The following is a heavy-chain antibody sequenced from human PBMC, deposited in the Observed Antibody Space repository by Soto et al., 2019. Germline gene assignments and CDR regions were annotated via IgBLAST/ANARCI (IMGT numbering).Heavy chain of an antibody. D-gene: IGHD2-2*01. CDR3: ARHVPAAGYYYGMDV. Sequence: QVQLVQSGAEVKKPGSSVKVSCKASGGTFSSYAISWVRQAPGQGLEWMGGIIPLFGTANYAQKFQGSVTITADDSTSTAYMELGSLRSEDTAVYYCARHVPAAGYYYGMDVWGQGTTVTVSS. CDR1: GGTFSSYA. V-gene: IGHV1-69*12. CDR2: IIPLFGTA. J-gene: IGHJ6*02.